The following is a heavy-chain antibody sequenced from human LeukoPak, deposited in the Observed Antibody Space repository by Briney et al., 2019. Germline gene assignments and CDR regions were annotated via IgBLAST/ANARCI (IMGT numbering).Heavy chain of an antibody. J-gene: IGHJ4*02. V-gene: IGHV3-9*01. CDR3: ATYCGGDCYSGFDY. CDR1: GFTFDDYA. Sequence: GGSLRLSCAASGFTFDDYAMLCVRQAPGKGLEWVSGISWNSGSIGYADSVKGRFTISRDNAKNSLYLQMNSLRAEDTALYYCATYCGGDCYSGFDYWGQGTLVTVSS. CDR2: ISWNSGSI. D-gene: IGHD2-21*02.